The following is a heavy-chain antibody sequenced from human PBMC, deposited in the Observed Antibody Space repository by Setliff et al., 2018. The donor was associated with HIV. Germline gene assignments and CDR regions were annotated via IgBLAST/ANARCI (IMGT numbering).Heavy chain of an antibody. Sequence: LSLTCIVSGGSITSSGYNWNWIRQHPGKGLEWIGYTYSSGRTSYNPSLQSRVSISIDTSKNQFSLKLSSVTAADTAVYYCARLDCSSSSGFVDYWGQGTLVTVS. CDR1: GGSITSSGYN. J-gene: IGHJ4*02. V-gene: IGHV4-31*03. D-gene: IGHD2-2*01. CDR2: TYSSGRT. CDR3: ARLDCSSSSGFVDY.